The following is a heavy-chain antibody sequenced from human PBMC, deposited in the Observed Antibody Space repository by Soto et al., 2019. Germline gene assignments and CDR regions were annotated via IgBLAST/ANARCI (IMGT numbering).Heavy chain of an antibody. D-gene: IGHD3-22*01. V-gene: IGHV1-2*02. CDR3: GSPSSGPSPDVGH. Sequence: ASVKVSCKASVFSVDTTYCIHWVRRAPGQGLGWMGSINPNSGDTNYAQNFQGRVTMTRDTSISTAYMEVSSLTSDDTAVYYCGSPSSGPSPDVGHWGHGTVVTVSS. J-gene: IGHJ4*01. CDR2: INPNSGDT. CDR1: VFSVDTTYC.